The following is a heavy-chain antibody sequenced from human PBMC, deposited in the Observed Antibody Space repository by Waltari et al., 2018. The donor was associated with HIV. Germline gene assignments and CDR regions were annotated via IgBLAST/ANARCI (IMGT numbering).Heavy chain of an antibody. J-gene: IGHJ4*02. CDR3: ARLRFGAVAGTGPFDY. CDR1: GGSISSYY. Sequence: QVQLQESGPGLVKPSETLSLTCTVSGGSISSYYWSWIRQPPGKGLEWIGYIYYSGSTNYNPSLKSRVTISVDTSKNQFSLELSSVTAADTAVYYCARLRFGAVAGTGPFDYWGQGTLVTVSS. CDR2: IYYSGST. V-gene: IGHV4-59*01. D-gene: IGHD6-19*01.